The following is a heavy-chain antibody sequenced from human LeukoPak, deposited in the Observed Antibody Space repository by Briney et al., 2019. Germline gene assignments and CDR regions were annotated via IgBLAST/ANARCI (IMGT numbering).Heavy chain of an antibody. CDR1: GFTFSYAW. CDR2: IKSKTDGGTT. CDR3: TTKMAYCGGDCYPGAFDI. J-gene: IGHJ3*02. Sequence: GGSLRLSCAASGFTFSYAWMSRVRQAPGKGLEWVGRIKSKTDGGTTDYAAPVKGRFTISRDDSKNTLYLQMNSLKIEGTAVYYCTTKMAYCGGDCYPGAFDIWGQGTMVTVSS. V-gene: IGHV3-15*01. D-gene: IGHD2-21*02.